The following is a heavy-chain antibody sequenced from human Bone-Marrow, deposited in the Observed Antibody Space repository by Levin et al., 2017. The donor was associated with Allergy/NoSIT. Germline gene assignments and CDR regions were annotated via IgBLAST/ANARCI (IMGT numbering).Heavy chain of an antibody. J-gene: IGHJ4*02. CDR1: GGSVTTGTYY. CDR2: IFYNGIT. D-gene: IGHD2-15*01. V-gene: IGHV4-61*03. Sequence: SQTLSLTCTVSGGSVTTGTYYWSWLRQPPGKGLEWIGHIFYNGITNYNPSLKSRVTISVDTSNNHFSLRLSSVTAADTAVYYCARTPLYCTSGRCYSGYFETWGQGSPVTVPS. CDR3: ARTPLYCTSGRCYSGYFET.